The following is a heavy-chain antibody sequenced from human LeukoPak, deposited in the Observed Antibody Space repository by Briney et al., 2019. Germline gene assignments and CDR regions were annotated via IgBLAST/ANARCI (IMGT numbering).Heavy chain of an antibody. CDR3: ACLTTADAFDI. CDR2: IKHSGST. V-gene: IGHV4-34*01. CDR1: GGSFSGYY. D-gene: IGHD3-22*01. Sequence: SETLSLTCAVYGGSFSGYYWSWIRQPPGKGLEWIGEIKHSGSTNYNPSLKSRVTISVDTSKNQFSLKLSSVTAADTAVYYCACLTTADAFDIWGQGTMVTVSS. J-gene: IGHJ3*02.